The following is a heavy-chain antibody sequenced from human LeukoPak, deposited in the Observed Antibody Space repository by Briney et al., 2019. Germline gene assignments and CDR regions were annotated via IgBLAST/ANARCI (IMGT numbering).Heavy chain of an antibody. J-gene: IGHJ3*02. Sequence: SETLSLTCAVYGGSFSGYYWSWIRQPPGKGLEWIGEINHSGSTYYNPSLKSRVTISVDRSKNQFSLKLSSVTAADTAVYYCARELGDDAFDIWGQGTMVTVSS. CDR3: ARELGDDAFDI. D-gene: IGHD7-27*01. CDR1: GGSFSGYY. V-gene: IGHV4-34*01. CDR2: INHSGST.